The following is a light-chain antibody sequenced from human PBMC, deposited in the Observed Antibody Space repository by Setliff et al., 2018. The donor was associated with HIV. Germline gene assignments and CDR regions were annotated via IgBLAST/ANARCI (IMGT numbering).Light chain of an antibody. Sequence: QSALAQPASVSGSPGQSITISCTGTTSDVGGYNHVSWYQRHPGKAPKLMISDVSKRPSGVSNRFSGSKSGNTASLTISGLQAEDEADYYCSSYTSSSPPYVFGTGTKVTVL. CDR3: SSYTSSSPPYV. CDR2: DVS. V-gene: IGLV2-14*01. J-gene: IGLJ1*01. CDR1: TSDVGGYNH.